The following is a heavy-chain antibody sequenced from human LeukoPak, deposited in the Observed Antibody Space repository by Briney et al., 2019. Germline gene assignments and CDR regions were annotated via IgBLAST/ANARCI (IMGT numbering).Heavy chain of an antibody. V-gene: IGHV1-69*13. CDR1: GGTFSSYA. J-gene: IGHJ5*02. CDR3: ARSVAYGDYYYNWFDP. Sequence: SVKVSCKASGGTFSSYAISWVRQAPGQGLEWMGGIIPIFGTANYAQKFQGRVTITADESTSTAYMELSSLRSEDTAVYYCARSVAYGDYYYNWFDPWGQGTLVTVSS. CDR2: IIPIFGTA. D-gene: IGHD4-17*01.